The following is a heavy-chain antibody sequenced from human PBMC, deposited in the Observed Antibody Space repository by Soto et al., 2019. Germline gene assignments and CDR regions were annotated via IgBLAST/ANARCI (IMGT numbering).Heavy chain of an antibody. J-gene: IGHJ4*02. D-gene: IGHD3-9*01. CDR3: ARSDYDILTGYSDY. Sequence: SETLSLTCTVSGGSISSSSYYWGWIRQPPGKGLEWIGSIYYSGSTYYNPSLKSRVTISVDTSKNQFSLKLSSVTAADTAVYYCARSDYDILTGYSDYWGQGTLVTVSS. CDR2: IYYSGST. CDR1: GGSISSSSYY. V-gene: IGHV4-39*01.